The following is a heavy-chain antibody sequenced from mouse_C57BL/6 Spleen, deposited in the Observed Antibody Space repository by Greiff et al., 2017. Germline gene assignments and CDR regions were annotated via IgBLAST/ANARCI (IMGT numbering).Heavy chain of an antibody. V-gene: IGHV5-17*01. D-gene: IGHD3-2*02. CDR1: GFTFSDYG. CDR3: ARGTAQARSWFAY. J-gene: IGHJ3*01. Sequence: EVQVVESGGGLVKPGGSLKLSCAASGFTFSDYGMHWVRQAPEKGLEWVAYLSSGSSTIYYADTVKGRFTISRDNAKNTLFLQMTSLRSEDTAMYYCARGTAQARSWFAYWGQGTLVTVSA. CDR2: LSSGSSTI.